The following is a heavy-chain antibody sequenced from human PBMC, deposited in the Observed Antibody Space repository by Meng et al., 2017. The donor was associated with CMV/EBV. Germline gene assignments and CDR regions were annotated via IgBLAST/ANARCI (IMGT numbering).Heavy chain of an antibody. D-gene: IGHD2-2*03. CDR2: INPNSAGT. CDR1: GYSFICHY. V-gene: IGHV1-2*06. CDR3: TRSWIDSFTPDFDY. Sequence: QLEMVQAGSEVKKPGASVKVSCKASGYSFICHYIHWVRQAPGQGLEWMGRINPNSAGTNYVEKFQGRVTMTRDTSNNIVYMELTRLTSDDTAVYYCTRSWIDSFTPDFDYWGQGTLVTVSS. J-gene: IGHJ4*02.